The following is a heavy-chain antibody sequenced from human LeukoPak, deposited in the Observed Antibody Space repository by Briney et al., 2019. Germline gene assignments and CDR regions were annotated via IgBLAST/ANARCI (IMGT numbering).Heavy chain of an antibody. Sequence: PSETLSLTCTVSGGSISSSSYYWGWIRQPPGKGLEWIGSIYYSGSTYYNPSLKSRVTISVDTSKNQFSLKLSSVTAADTAVYYCARLYSSGWRHVDYGGQGTLVTVYS. CDR2: IYYSGST. D-gene: IGHD6-19*01. CDR1: GGSISSSSYY. V-gene: IGHV4-39*01. CDR3: ARLYSSGWRHVDY. J-gene: IGHJ4*02.